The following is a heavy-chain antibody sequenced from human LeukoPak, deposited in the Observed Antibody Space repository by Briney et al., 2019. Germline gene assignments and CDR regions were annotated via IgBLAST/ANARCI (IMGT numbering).Heavy chain of an antibody. CDR3: ARVSSSGWFDY. CDR2: IYYSGST. D-gene: IGHD6-19*01. CDR1: GGSISSYY. Sequence: PSETLSLTCTVSGGSISSYYWSWPRQPPGKGLEWIGYIYYSGSTNYNPSLKSRVTIAVDTTKNQFSLKLSSVTAADTAVYYCARVSSSGWFDYWGQGTLVTVSS. J-gene: IGHJ4*02. V-gene: IGHV4-59*01.